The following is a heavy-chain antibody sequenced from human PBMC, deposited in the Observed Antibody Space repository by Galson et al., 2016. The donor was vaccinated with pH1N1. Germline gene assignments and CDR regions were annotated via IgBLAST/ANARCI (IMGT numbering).Heavy chain of an antibody. CDR2: ISYNGHDQ. J-gene: IGHJ6*02. CDR1: GFSFDTYA. CDR3: AREDWSYGDTYYNGMDV. Sequence: SLRLSCAASGFSFDTYAMHWVRQAPGKGLEWVAFISYNGHDQSYADSLKGRFIISRDNSKNTVYLQLNSLRTEDTAVYYCAREDWSYGDTYYNGMDVWGQGTTVTVSS. D-gene: IGHD4-17*01. V-gene: IGHV3-30*03.